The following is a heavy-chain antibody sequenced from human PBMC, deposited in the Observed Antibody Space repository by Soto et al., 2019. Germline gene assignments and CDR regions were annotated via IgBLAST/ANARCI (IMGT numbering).Heavy chain of an antibody. Sequence: GGSLRLSCAASGFTFSSYAMSWVRQAPGKGLEWVSAISGSGGSTYYADSVKGRFTISRDNPKNTLYLQMNSLRAEDTAVYYCAKAIQLGFAFDIWGQGTMVTVSS. D-gene: IGHD2-2*01. V-gene: IGHV3-23*01. CDR3: AKAIQLGFAFDI. CDR2: ISGSGGST. J-gene: IGHJ3*02. CDR1: GFTFSSYA.